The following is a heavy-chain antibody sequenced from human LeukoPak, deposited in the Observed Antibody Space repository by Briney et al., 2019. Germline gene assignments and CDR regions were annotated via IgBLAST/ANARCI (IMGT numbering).Heavy chain of an antibody. D-gene: IGHD5-18*01. J-gene: IGHJ6*02. V-gene: IGHV3-9*01. CDR3: AKEHTAMDMDG. CDR1: GFTFDDYA. Sequence: GGSLRLSCAASGFTFDDYAMHWVRHAPGGGLGWGSGISWNSGSIGYAGSVKGRFTISRDNVKNALYLQMNRLRAEDTALYYSAKEHTAMDMDGWGQGTTVTVSS. CDR2: ISWNSGSI.